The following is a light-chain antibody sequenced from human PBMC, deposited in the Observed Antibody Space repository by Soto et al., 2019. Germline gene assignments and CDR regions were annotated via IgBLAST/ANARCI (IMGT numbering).Light chain of an antibody. Sequence: IPLSPSPSSRSASVGDRVTSTFQESHDISTHLYWFQQNRGKAPKLLIYGACYLEIGVPSRFSGGGSGTDFTLSISSLQHEDAATYYCQQCKILSIFGGGTKVDIK. CDR1: HDISTH. V-gene: IGKV1-33*01. J-gene: IGKJ4*01. CDR3: QQCKILSI. CDR2: GAC.